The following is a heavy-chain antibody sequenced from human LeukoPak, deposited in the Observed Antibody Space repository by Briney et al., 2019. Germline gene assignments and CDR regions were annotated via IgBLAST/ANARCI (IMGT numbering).Heavy chain of an antibody. D-gene: IGHD6-6*01. CDR2: ISASGGST. V-gene: IGHV3-23*01. Sequence: GGSLRLSCAASGFTFSSSAMSWVRQVPGKGLEWVSGISASGGSTYYADSVRGRFTISRDNSKNTLYVQMNSLRAEDTAVYYCAKGSSSSPPYYYYYGMDVWGQGTTVTVSS. CDR1: GFTFSSSA. J-gene: IGHJ6*02. CDR3: AKGSSSSPPYYYYYGMDV.